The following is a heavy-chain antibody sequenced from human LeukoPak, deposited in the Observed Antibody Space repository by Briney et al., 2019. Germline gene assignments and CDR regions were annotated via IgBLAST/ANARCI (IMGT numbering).Heavy chain of an antibody. CDR3: ASALRIYYYFDY. CDR1: GFTFNSYN. V-gene: IGHV3-23*01. J-gene: IGHJ4*02. CDR2: ISDSDGNT. Sequence: GSLRLSCEASGFTFNSYNINWVRQAPGKGLEWVSAISDSDGNTYYADSVKGRFTISRDNSKNTLYLQMNSLRAEDTAVYYCASALRIYYYFDYWGQGTLVTVSS. D-gene: IGHD1-26*01.